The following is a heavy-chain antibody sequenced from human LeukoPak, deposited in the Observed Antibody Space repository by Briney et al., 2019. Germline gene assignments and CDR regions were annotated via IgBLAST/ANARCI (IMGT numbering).Heavy chain of an antibody. Sequence: PGGSLRLSCSASGFVFSNYVMHWVRQAPGKGLEYVSAISSNGGSTYYADSVKGRFTISRDNSKNTLYLQMSSLRAEDTAVCYCMKVVYTSGLYWGQGTLVTVSS. V-gene: IGHV3-64D*06. D-gene: IGHD6-19*01. CDR2: ISSNGGST. CDR3: MKVVYTSGLY. J-gene: IGHJ4*02. CDR1: GFVFSNYV.